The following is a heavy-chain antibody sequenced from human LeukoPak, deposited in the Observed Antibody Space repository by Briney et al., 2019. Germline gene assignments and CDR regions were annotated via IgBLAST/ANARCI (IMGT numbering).Heavy chain of an antibody. D-gene: IGHD2-15*01. CDR3: ARASPIVVVVAATDNWFDP. V-gene: IGHV1-69*13. Sequence: SVTVSCTASGGTFSSYAISWVRQAPGQGLEWMGGIIPIFGTANYAQKFQGRVTITADESTSTAYMELSSLRSEDTAVYYCARASPIVVVVAATDNWFDPWGQGTLVTVSS. CDR1: GGTFSSYA. CDR2: IIPIFGTA. J-gene: IGHJ5*02.